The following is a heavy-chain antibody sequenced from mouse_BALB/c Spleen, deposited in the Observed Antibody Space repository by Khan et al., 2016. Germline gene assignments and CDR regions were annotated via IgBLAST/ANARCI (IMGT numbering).Heavy chain of an antibody. CDR2: ISEGGSYT. D-gene: IGHD2-4*01. V-gene: IGHV5-4*02. Sequence: EVELVESGGGLVKPGGSLKLSCAASGFTFSDYYMHWVRQTPEKRLEWVATISEGGSYTYYPASVKGRFTISRDNAKNNLYLQMSSLKSEDTAMYYCARGGLRGGAWFAYWGQGTLVTVSA. J-gene: IGHJ3*01. CDR3: ARGGLRGGAWFAY. CDR1: GFTFSDYY.